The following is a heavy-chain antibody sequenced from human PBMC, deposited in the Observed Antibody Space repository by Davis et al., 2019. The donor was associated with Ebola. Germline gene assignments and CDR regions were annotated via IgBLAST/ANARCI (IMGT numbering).Heavy chain of an antibody. Sequence: AASVKVSCKASGYTFTNYGITWVRQAPGQGLEWMGWINPHNGNTNYAQNVQGRVTMTTDTSTSTAYMEVGSLRSEDTAVYYCARVWGYSYGFVAFDIWGQGTMVTVSS. D-gene: IGHD5-18*01. V-gene: IGHV1-18*04. CDR3: ARVWGYSYGFVAFDI. J-gene: IGHJ3*02. CDR1: GYTFTNYG. CDR2: INPHNGNT.